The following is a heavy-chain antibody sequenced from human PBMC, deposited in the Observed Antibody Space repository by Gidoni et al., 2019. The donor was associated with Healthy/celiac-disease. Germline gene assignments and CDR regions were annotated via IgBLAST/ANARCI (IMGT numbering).Heavy chain of an antibody. D-gene: IGHD3-22*01. Sequence: HGQRVQAGGEVKKPGASGRVSCKASGDTVSGDSISWVRQAPGQGLEWIGGITPIFGTANSAQKFQGRVTITVDKSTSTVYMELCSLRSDDPAVYSCAREWGYESGGYYFFYWGQGTLVTVS. CDR3: AREWGYESGGYYFFY. CDR1: GDTVSGDS. J-gene: IGHJ4*02. CDR2: ITPIFGTA. V-gene: IGHV1-69*06.